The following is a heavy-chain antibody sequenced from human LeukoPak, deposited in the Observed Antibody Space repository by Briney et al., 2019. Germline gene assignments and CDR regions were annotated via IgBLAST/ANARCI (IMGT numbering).Heavy chain of an antibody. D-gene: IGHD3-3*01. J-gene: IGHJ4*02. CDR1: GFTFSSYA. CDR3: AKWGRITIFGVVTTPFDY. V-gene: IGHV3-23*01. Sequence: GGSLRLSCAASGFTFSSYAVSWVRQALGKGLEWVSAISGSGGSTYYADSVKGRFTISRDNSKNTLYLQMNSLRAEDTAVYYCAKWGRITIFGVVTTPFDYWGQGTLVTVSS. CDR2: ISGSGGST.